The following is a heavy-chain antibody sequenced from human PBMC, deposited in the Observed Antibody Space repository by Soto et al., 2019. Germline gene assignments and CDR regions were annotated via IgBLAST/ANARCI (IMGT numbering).Heavy chain of an antibody. CDR2: MSIGGST. D-gene: IGHD2-15*01. CDR1: GFTFSSYA. J-gene: IGHJ4*02. V-gene: IGHV3-23*01. Sequence: GGSLILSCAASGFTFSSYAMSWVRQAPGKGLEWVSVMSIGGSTYYADSVKGRFTISRDNSKNTLSLQMNSLRAEDTAVYYCAKGGKGYCSGGSCYPFDYWGQGTRVTVSS. CDR3: AKGGKGYCSGGSCYPFDY.